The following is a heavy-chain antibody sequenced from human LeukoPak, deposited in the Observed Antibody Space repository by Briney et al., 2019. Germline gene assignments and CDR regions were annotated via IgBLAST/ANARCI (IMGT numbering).Heavy chain of an antibody. CDR3: ARGEGNGYCTNGVCYGFGEWFDP. CDR1: GYTFTSYA. Sequence: ASVKVSCKASGYTFTSYAMHWVRQAPGQRLEWMGWINAGNGSTKYSQKFQGRVTITRDTSASTAYMELSSLRSDDTAVYYCARGEGNGYCTNGVCYGFGEWFDPWGQGTLVTVSS. J-gene: IGHJ5*02. D-gene: IGHD2-8*01. V-gene: IGHV1-3*01. CDR2: INAGNGST.